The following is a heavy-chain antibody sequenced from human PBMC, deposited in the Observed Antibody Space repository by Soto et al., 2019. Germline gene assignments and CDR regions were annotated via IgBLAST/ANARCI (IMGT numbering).Heavy chain of an antibody. CDR3: ARQTYIAAAGMDYYYYGMDV. V-gene: IGHV1-69*01. J-gene: IGHJ6*02. CDR1: GGTFSSYA. CDR2: IIPIFGTA. Sequence: QVQLVQSGAEVKKPGSSVKVSCKASGGTFSSYAISWVRQAPGQGLEWMGGIIPIFGTANYAQKFQGRVTITADDTTSTAYMELSSLRSEDTAVYYCARQTYIAAAGMDYYYYGMDVWGQGTTVTV. D-gene: IGHD6-13*01.